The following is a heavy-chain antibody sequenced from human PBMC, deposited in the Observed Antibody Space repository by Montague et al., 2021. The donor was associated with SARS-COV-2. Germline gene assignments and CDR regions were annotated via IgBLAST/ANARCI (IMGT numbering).Heavy chain of an antibody. Sequence: SETLSLTCTVSGASINSYHHSWIWQPPGKGLELIGIIYYSGSTXXXSTXXXRAPISVYTSKNQFSLNLSPVTVADTAATYCASVAPRYDSITIFGVVIPDWFDPWGQGTLVTVSS. CDR2: IYYSGST. J-gene: IGHJ5*02. CDR1: GASINSYH. V-gene: IGHV4-59*01. D-gene: IGHD3-3*01. CDR3: ASVAPRYDSITIFGVVIPDWFDP.